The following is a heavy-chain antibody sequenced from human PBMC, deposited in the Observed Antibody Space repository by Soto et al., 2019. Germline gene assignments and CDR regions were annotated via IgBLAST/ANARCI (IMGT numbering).Heavy chain of an antibody. J-gene: IGHJ6*02. Sequence: GESLKISCAASGFTFSSYSMNWVRQAPGKGLEWVSYISSSSSTIYYADSVKGRFTISRDNAKNSLYLQMNSLRDEDTAVYYCAGDSTWIQLWFDYYGMDVWGQGTTVTVSS. CDR1: GFTFSSYS. V-gene: IGHV3-48*02. D-gene: IGHD5-18*01. CDR3: AGDSTWIQLWFDYYGMDV. CDR2: ISSSSSTI.